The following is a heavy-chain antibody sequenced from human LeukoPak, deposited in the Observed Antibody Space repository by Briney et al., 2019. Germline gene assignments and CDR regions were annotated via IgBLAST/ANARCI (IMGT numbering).Heavy chain of an antibody. V-gene: IGHV1-69*04. J-gene: IGHJ4*02. CDR2: IIPILGIA. D-gene: IGHD5-18*01. Sequence: ASVKVSCKASGGTFSSYAISWVRQAPGQGLEWMGRIIPILGIANYAQKFQGRVTITADKSTSTAYMELSSLRSEDTAVYYCARGRYSYGYDYWGQGTLVTVSS. CDR1: GGTFSSYA. CDR3: ARGRYSYGYDY.